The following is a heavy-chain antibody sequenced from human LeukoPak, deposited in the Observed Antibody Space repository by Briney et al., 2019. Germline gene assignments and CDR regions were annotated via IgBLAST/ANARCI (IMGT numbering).Heavy chain of an antibody. D-gene: IGHD3-10*01. CDR2: TYYMFKWHK. V-gene: IGHV6-1*01. CDR3: ARDAESGYDAYDI. J-gene: IGHJ3*02. CDR1: GDGPFVSSDF. Sequence: SQTLSSSCAMPGDGPFVSSDFSNCVRQSASRCIEWLGWTYYMFKWHKDYALCVESRLTISPATSQNQFSRHLKALTTRDRATDYCARDAESGYDAYDIWGQGTTVTVSS.